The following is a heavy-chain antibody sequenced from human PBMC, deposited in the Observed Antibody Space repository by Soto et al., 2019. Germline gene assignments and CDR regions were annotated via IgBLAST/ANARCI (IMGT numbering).Heavy chain of an antibody. CDR1: GFSFSSYG. Sequence: PGGSLRLSCAASGFSFSSYGMHWVRQAPGKGLEWVAMISYDGTDEYYADSVKGRFIISRDNAKNVVYLQMNSLRAEDTAVYYCARPRYDGSGTPFDHWG. V-gene: IGHV3-30*03. CDR2: ISYDGTDE. D-gene: IGHD3-22*01. J-gene: IGHJ4*01. CDR3: ARPRYDGSGTPFDH.